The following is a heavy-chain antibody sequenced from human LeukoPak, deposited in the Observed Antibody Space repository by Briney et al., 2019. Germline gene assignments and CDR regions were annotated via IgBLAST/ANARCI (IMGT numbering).Heavy chain of an antibody. CDR2: MNPNSGNT. V-gene: IGHV1-8*01. Sequence: ASVKVSCKASGYTFTSYDINWVGQATGQGLEWMGWMNPNSGNTGYAQKFQGRGTMTRDTSISTAYMALSSLRSEDTAVYYCATVGVLRFLAWSWGQGTLVTVSS. D-gene: IGHD3-3*01. CDR1: GYTFTSYD. J-gene: IGHJ5*02. CDR3: ATVGVLRFLAWS.